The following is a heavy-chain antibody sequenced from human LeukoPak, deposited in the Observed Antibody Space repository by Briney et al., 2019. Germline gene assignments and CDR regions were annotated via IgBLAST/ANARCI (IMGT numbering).Heavy chain of an antibody. D-gene: IGHD5-18*01. CDR2: IYYSGST. CDR3: AREDHRIGYSYGRFDY. V-gene: IGHV4-59*01. J-gene: IGHJ4*02. CDR1: GGSISSYY. Sequence: SETLSLTCTVSGGSISSYYWSWIRQPPGKGLEWIGYIYYSGSTNYNPSLKSRVTISVDTSKNQFSLKLSSVTAADTAVYYCAREDHRIGYSYGRFDYWGQGTLVTVSS.